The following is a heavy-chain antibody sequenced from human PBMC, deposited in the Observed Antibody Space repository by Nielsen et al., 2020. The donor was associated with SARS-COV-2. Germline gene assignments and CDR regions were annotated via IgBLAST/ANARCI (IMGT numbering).Heavy chain of an antibody. Sequence: GGSLRLSCAASGFTFSSYSMNWVCQAPGKGLEWVSYISSSSSTIYYADSVKGRFTISRDNAKNSLYLQMNSLRDEDTAVYYRARAYGSGSYYEFDPWGQGTLVTVSS. CDR1: GFTFSSYS. CDR3: ARAYGSGSYYEFDP. D-gene: IGHD3-10*01. CDR2: ISSSSSTI. V-gene: IGHV3-48*02. J-gene: IGHJ5*02.